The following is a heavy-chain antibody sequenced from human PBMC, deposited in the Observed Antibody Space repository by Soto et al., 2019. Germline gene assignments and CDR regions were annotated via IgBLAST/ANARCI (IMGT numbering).Heavy chain of an antibody. Sequence: ASVKVSCNASGYTFTGYYMHWVRQAPGQGLEWMGWINPNSGGTNYAQKFQGWVTMTRDTSISTAYMELSRLRSDDTAVYYCARGPSSTAIVLYYYGMDVWGQGTTVTVSS. J-gene: IGHJ6*02. D-gene: IGHD5-18*01. V-gene: IGHV1-2*04. CDR2: INPNSGGT. CDR1: GYTFTGYY. CDR3: ARGPSSTAIVLYYYGMDV.